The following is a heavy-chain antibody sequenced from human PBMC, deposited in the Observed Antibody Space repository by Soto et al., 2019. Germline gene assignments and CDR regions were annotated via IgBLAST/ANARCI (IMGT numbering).Heavy chain of an antibody. D-gene: IGHD6-6*01. V-gene: IGHV2-5*02. CDR1: GFSLSTSGVG. CDR3: AQAWQLVPHVAFDI. J-gene: IGHJ3*02. CDR2: IYWDDDK. Sequence: QITLKESGPTLVKPTQTLTLTCTFSGFSLSTSGVGVGWIRQPPGKALEWLALIYWDDDKRYSPSLKSRLTITKDTSKNQVVLTMTNMDPVDTATYYCAQAWQLVPHVAFDIWGQGTMVTVSS.